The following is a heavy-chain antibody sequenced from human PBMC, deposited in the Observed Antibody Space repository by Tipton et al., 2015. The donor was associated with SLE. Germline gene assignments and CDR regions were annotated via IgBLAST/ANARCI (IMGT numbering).Heavy chain of an antibody. D-gene: IGHD3-16*01. CDR2: IYYSGST. CDR1: GGSISSYY. CDR3: ASGPTWGSKDAFDI. J-gene: IGHJ3*02. V-gene: IGHV4-59*01. Sequence: TLSLTCTVSGGSISSYYWSWIRQPPGKGLEWIGYIYYSGSTNYNPSLKSRVTISVDTSKNQFSLKLSSVTAADTAVYYCASGPTWGSKDAFDIWGQGTMVTVAS.